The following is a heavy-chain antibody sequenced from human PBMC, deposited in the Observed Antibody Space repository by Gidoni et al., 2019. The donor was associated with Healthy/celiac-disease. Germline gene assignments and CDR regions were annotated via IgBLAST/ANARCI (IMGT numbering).Heavy chain of an antibody. CDR2: ISSSSSTI. D-gene: IGHD6-19*01. J-gene: IGHJ3*02. Sequence: EVQLVESGGGLVQPGGSLRLSCAASGFTFSSYSMNWVRQAPGKGLEWVSYISSSSSTIYYADSVKGRFTISRDNAKNSLYLQMNSLRAEDTAVYYCARDRGRAVAHDAFDIWGQGTMVTVSS. CDR1: GFTFSSYS. CDR3: ARDRGRAVAHDAFDI. V-gene: IGHV3-48*04.